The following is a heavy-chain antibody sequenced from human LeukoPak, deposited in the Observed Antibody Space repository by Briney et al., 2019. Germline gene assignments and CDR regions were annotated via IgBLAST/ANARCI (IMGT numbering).Heavy chain of an antibody. CDR3: ARSYGSGWYFFDY. V-gene: IGHV3-7*01. CDR1: GFTFSSYW. J-gene: IGHJ4*02. D-gene: IGHD6-19*01. CDR2: IKQDGSEK. Sequence: PGVSLRLSCAAAGFTFSSYWMSWVRPAPGYGLEWVANIKQDGSEKYYVDSGKGRFTISRDNAKNSLYLQMTSLRAEDTAVYYCARSYGSGWYFFDYWGQGTLVTVSS.